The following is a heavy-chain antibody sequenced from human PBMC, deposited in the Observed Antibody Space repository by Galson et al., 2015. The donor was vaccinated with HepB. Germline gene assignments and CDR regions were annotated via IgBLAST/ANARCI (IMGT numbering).Heavy chain of an antibody. D-gene: IGHD3-3*01. CDR2: ISSSGSTI. CDR3: ARVRDYDFWSGYYGDY. Sequence: SLRLSCAASGFTFSDYYMSWIRRAPGKGLEWVSYISSSGSTIYYADSVKGRFTISRDNAKNSLYLQMNSLRAEDTAVYYCARVRDYDFWSGYYGDYWGQGTLVTVSS. CDR1: GFTFSDYY. V-gene: IGHV3-11*01. J-gene: IGHJ4*02.